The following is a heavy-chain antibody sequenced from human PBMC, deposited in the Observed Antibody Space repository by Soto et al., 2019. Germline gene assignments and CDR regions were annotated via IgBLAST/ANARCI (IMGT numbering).Heavy chain of an antibody. CDR2: IYYSGST. CDR1: GGSISSYY. J-gene: IGHJ4*02. Sequence: QVQLQESGPGLVKPSETLSLTCTVSGGSISSYYWSWIRQPPGKGLEWIGYIYYSGSTNYNPSLKSRVTISVDTSKNQFSLKLSSVTAADTAVYYCARIFQRPQWDFSRRGEIDYWGQGTLVTVSS. D-gene: IGHD1-1*01. V-gene: IGHV4-59*01. CDR3: ARIFQRPQWDFSRRGEIDY.